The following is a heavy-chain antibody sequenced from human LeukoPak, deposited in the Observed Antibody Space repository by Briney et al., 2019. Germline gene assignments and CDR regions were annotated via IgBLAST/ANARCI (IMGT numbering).Heavy chain of an antibody. J-gene: IGHJ4*02. CDR3: ARDDYSGSYRPFDH. CDR2: INPNSGGT. CDR1: GYTFTDYF. V-gene: IGHV1-2*02. D-gene: IGHD1-26*01. Sequence: GASVKVSCKASGYTFTDYFLHWVRQAPGQGLEWTGWINPNSGGTTYAQKFQGRVTMARDTSSSTAFMELNRLASDDTAVYYCARDDYSGSYRPFDHWGQGTLVTVSS.